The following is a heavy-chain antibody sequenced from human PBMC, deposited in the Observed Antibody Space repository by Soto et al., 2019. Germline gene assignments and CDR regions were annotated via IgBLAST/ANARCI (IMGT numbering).Heavy chain of an antibody. CDR2: VSFDGKVT. CDR3: AREPYGDSQYFDY. CDR1: GFTFNSLS. V-gene: IGHV3-30*04. D-gene: IGHD2-21*02. Sequence: GGSLRLSCTGSGFTFNSLSLHWVRQGPDKGLEWVAVVSFDGKVTYYADSVKDRFTVSRDNYKKTIYLQAKNLKDEDTAVYYCAREPYGDSQYFDYWGQGT. J-gene: IGHJ4*02.